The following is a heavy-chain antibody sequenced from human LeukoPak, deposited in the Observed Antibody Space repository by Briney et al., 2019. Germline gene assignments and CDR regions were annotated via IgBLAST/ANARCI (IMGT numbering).Heavy chain of an antibody. CDR1: GFTFSSYG. Sequence: GRSLRLSCAASGFTFSSYGMHWVRQAPGKGLEWVAVIWYDGSNKYYADSVKGRFTISRDNSKNTLYLQMNSLRAEDTAVYYCARERSGYDVGVYFDYWGQGTLVTVSS. CDR3: ARERSGYDVGVYFDY. CDR2: IWYDGSNK. V-gene: IGHV3-33*01. D-gene: IGHD5-12*01. J-gene: IGHJ4*02.